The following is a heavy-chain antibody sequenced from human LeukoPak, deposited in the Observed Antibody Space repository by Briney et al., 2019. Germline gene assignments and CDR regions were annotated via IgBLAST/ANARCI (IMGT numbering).Heavy chain of an antibody. D-gene: IGHD6-13*01. J-gene: IGHJ4*02. CDR2: ISGYNGNT. CDR3: ARDAPYSSSWYVPFDY. V-gene: IGHV1-18*01. Sequence: GTSVKVSCKTSGYTFTNYGISWVRQAPGQGLEWMGWISGYNGNTNYAQNLQGRVTMTTDTSTSTAYMELRNLTSDDTALYYCARDAPYSSSWYVPFDYWGQGTLVTVSS. CDR1: GYTFTNYG.